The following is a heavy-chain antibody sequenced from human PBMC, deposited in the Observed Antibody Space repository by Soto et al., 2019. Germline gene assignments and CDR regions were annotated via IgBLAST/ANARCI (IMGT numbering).Heavy chain of an antibody. D-gene: IGHD4-17*01. CDR3: ARSVTTHLAADF. CDR2: INPNTGAT. Sequence: QVQLVQSGAEVKKPGASVKVSCKASGYTFTTYYINWVRQAPGQGLEWMGWINPNTGATNYAQKFQGWVTLTRDTSVTTAYMEVSRLTSGDTAVYFCARSVTTHLAADFWGAGTLVTVSS. J-gene: IGHJ4*02. CDR1: GYTFTTYY. V-gene: IGHV1-2*04.